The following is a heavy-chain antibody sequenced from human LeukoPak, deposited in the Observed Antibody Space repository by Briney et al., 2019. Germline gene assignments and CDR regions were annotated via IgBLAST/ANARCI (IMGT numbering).Heavy chain of an antibody. CDR3: ARVGVVPAASPWDL. CDR1: GYTFTSYY. CDR2: INPRGGST. D-gene: IGHD2-2*01. J-gene: IGHJ2*01. Sequence: ASVKVSCKASGYTFTSYYMHWVRQASGQGLEWMGIINPRGGSTNYAQKLQGRVTMTTDTSTSTAYMELRSLRSDDTAVYYCARVGVVPAASPWDLWGRGTLVTVSS. V-gene: IGHV1-46*01.